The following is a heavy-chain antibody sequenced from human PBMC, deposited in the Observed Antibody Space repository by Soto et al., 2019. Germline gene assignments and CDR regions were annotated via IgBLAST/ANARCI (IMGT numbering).Heavy chain of an antibody. D-gene: IGHD6-19*01. CDR1: GYTFTSYA. J-gene: IGHJ4*02. CDR3: ARGKQWLATPIDY. Sequence: GASVKVSCKASGYTFTSYAMHWVRQAPGQRLEWMGWINAGNGNTKYSQKFQGRVTITRDTSASTAYMELSSLRSEDTAVYYCARGKQWLATPIDYWGQGTLVTVSS. V-gene: IGHV1-3*01. CDR2: INAGNGNT.